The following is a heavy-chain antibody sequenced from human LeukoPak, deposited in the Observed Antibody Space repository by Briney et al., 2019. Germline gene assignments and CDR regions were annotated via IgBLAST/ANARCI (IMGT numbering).Heavy chain of an antibody. CDR1: GGSISSYY. V-gene: IGHV4-59*12. CDR3: AREVKGGYYDSSGYYYFDY. CDR2: IYYSGST. D-gene: IGHD3-22*01. J-gene: IGHJ4*02. Sequence: PSETLSLTCTVSGGSISSYYWSWIRQPPGKGLEWIGYIYYSGSTNYNPSLKSRVTISVDTSKNQFSLKLSSVTAADTAVYYCAREVKGGYYDSSGYYYFDYWGQGTLVTVSS.